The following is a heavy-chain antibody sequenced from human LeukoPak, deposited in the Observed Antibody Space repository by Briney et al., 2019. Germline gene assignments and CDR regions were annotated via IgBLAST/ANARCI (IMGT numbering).Heavy chain of an antibody. V-gene: IGHV3-23*01. CDR2: VDYSGDST. J-gene: IGHJ4*02. CDR1: GFTLSSYE. D-gene: IGHD6-19*01. CDR3: AKDSGWFGVL. Sequence: GGSLRLSCTVSGFTLSSYEMSWIRQAPGKGLEWVSSVDYSGDSTHYADSVMGRFTISRDNSKNTLYRQLNSLSADAPAVYYVAKDSGWFGVLWGQGTLVTVSS.